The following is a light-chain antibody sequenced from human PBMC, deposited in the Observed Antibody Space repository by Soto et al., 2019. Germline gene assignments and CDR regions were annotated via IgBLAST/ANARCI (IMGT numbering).Light chain of an antibody. Sequence: EIVLTQSPATLSLSPGQRATVSCRASQSVSSYLAWYQQKPGQVPRLLIYEASNRATGIPARFSGSGSGTDFTLTISSLEPEDFAVYYCQQRSNWPPITFGQGTRLEI. CDR1: QSVSSY. CDR3: QQRSNWPPIT. CDR2: EAS. V-gene: IGKV3-11*01. J-gene: IGKJ5*01.